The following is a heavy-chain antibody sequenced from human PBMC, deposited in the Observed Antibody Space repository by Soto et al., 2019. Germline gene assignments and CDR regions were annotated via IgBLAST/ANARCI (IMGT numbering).Heavy chain of an antibody. D-gene: IGHD2-15*01. V-gene: IGHV1-69*13. Sequence: SVKVSCKASGGTFSSYAISWVRQAPGQGLEWMGGIIPIFGTANYAQKFQGRVTITADESTSTAYMELSSLRSEDTAVYYCARAXECSGGSCYSGPEGMDVWGQGTTVTVSS. CDR2: IIPIFGTA. J-gene: IGHJ6*02. CDR1: GGTFSSYA. CDR3: ARAXECSGGSCYSGPEGMDV.